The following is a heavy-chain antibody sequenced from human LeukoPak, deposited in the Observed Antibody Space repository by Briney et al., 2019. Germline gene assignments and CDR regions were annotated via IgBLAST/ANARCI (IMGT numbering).Heavy chain of an antibody. CDR3: STSIIGTAAY. V-gene: IGHV3-15*01. Sequence: GGSLRLSCAASGFTFSNVWMTWVRQAPGEGVEWVGRIKSKTDGGTTHYAATVKGRFTISRDDSRNTLFLQMDSLITEDTAMYYCSTSIIGTAAYWGQGTLVTVSS. CDR2: IKSKTDGGTT. J-gene: IGHJ4*02. CDR1: GFTFSNVW. D-gene: IGHD1-7*01.